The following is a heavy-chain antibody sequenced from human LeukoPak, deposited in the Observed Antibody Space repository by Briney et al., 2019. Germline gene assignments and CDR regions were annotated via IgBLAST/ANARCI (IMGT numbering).Heavy chain of an antibody. J-gene: IGHJ4*02. D-gene: IGHD6-19*01. CDR3: ARNLVGKTDFDY. CDR1: GYTFTSYG. CDR2: INAGNGDT. V-gene: IGHV1-3*01. Sequence: GASVKVSCKASGYTFTSYGISWVRQAPGQGLEWMGWINAGNGDTKYSQKFQGRVTITWDTPASTVHMELSSLRSEDTAVYYCARNLVGKTDFDYWGQGTLVTVSS.